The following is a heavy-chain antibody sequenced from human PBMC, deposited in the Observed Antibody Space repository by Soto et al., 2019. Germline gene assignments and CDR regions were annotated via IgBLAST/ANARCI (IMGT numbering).Heavy chain of an antibody. CDR1: KFTFSSYW. Sequence: GGSLRLSCAASKFTFSSYWMSWVRQAPGKRLEWVANIKQDGSEKYYVDSVKGRFTISRDNAKNSLFLQMNSLRAEDTAVYYCARDLRRPGIAVAGKTYFDYWGQGTLVTVSS. D-gene: IGHD6-19*01. CDR3: ARDLRRPGIAVAGKTYFDY. V-gene: IGHV3-7*01. CDR2: IKQDGSEK. J-gene: IGHJ4*02.